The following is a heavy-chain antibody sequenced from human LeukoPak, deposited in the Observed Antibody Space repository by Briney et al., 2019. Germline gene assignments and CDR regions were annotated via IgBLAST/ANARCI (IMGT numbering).Heavy chain of an antibody. J-gene: IGHJ6*02. D-gene: IGHD1-1*01. CDR3: ARDGYKTDYYGMDV. CDR2: ISYDGSNK. CDR1: GFTFSSYG. Sequence: GGSLRLSCAASGFTFSSYGMHWVRQAPGKGLEWVAVISYDGSNKYYADSVKGRFTISRDNSKNTLYLQMNSLRAEDTAVYYCARDGYKTDYYGMDVWGQGTTVTVSS. V-gene: IGHV3-30*03.